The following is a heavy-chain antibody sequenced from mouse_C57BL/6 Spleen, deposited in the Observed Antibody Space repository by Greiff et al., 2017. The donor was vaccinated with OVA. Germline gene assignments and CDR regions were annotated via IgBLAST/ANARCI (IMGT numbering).Heavy chain of an antibody. D-gene: IGHD1-1*01. V-gene: IGHV1-74*01. CDR1: GYTFTSYW. CDR3: AIMDDGYYYGSSPWFAY. J-gene: IGHJ3*01. Sequence: QVQLQQSGAELVKPGASVKVSCKASGYTFTSYWMHWVKQRPGQGLEWIGRIHPSDSDTNYNQKFKSKATLTVDKSSSTAYMQLSSLTSEDSAVYYWAIMDDGYYYGSSPWFAYWGQGTLVTVSA. CDR2: IHPSDSDT.